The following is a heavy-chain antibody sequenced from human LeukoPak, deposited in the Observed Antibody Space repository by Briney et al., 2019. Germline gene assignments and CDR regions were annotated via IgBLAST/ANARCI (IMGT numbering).Heavy chain of an antibody. CDR1: GGSISSSNYY. CDR3: ARNIWRAGISMPLDWFDP. Sequence: PSETLSLTCTVSGGSISSSNYYWGWIRQPPGKGLEWIGSIYYSGSTYYNPSLKSRVTISLDLSKNQLSLNLSSVTAADTALYYCARNIWRAGISMPLDWFDPWGQGTLVIVSS. J-gene: IGHJ5*02. D-gene: IGHD3-10*01. CDR2: IYYSGST. V-gene: IGHV4-39*07.